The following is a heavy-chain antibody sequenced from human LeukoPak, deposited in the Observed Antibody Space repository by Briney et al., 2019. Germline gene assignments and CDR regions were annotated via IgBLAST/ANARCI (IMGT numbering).Heavy chain of an antibody. Sequence: PSETLSLTCTVSGDSISSSSYYWGWIRQPPGKGLEWIGNIYYSGSTYYSPSLKSRVTISVDTSKNQFSLRLSSVTAADTAVYYWARHVTLVGYSWGQGTLVTVSS. J-gene: IGHJ4*02. CDR2: IYYSGST. CDR1: GDSISSSSYY. V-gene: IGHV4-39*01. CDR3: ARHVTLVGYS. D-gene: IGHD6-13*01.